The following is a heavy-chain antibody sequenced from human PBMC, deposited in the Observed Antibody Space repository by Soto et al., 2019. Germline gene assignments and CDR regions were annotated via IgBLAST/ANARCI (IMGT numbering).Heavy chain of an antibody. CDR1: GFTFTNVA. J-gene: IGHJ4*02. Sequence: SLRLSCAASGFTFTNVAMTWVRQAPGKGLGWVSTITDSGGSTDYADSVKGRFTISRDNSKSTLYLQMNNLRADDTAIYYCAKLYWNPRYFDYWGQGARVTVSS. CDR2: ITDSGGST. V-gene: IGHV3-23*01. D-gene: IGHD1-1*01. CDR3: AKLYWNPRYFDY.